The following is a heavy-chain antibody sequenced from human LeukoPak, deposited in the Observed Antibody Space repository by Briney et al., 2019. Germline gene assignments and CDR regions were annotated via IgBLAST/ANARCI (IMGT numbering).Heavy chain of an antibody. CDR2: MSPNSGDT. CDR1: GYTFTSYD. V-gene: IGHV1-8*01. CDR3: ARDLGNPHDY. J-gene: IGHJ4*02. Sequence: ASVKVSCKASGYTFTSYDFNWVRQATGQRPEWMGWMSPNSGDTGYAQKFQGRVTMTRDTSTSTVYMELSSLRSEDTAVYYCARDLGNPHDYWGQGTLVTVSS.